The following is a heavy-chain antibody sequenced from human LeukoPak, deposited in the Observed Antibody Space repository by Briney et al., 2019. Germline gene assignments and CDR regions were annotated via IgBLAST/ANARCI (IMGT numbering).Heavy chain of an antibody. Sequence: GGSLRLSCAASGLTFSSYEMNWVRQAPGKGLEWASYISSSGSTIYYADSVKGRFTISRDNAKNSLYLQMNSLRAEDTAVYYCASDAEYCSGGSCYRGNFDYWGQGTLVTVSS. CDR3: ASDAEYCSGGSCYRGNFDY. CDR1: GLTFSSYE. V-gene: IGHV3-48*03. CDR2: ISSSGSTI. J-gene: IGHJ4*02. D-gene: IGHD2-15*01.